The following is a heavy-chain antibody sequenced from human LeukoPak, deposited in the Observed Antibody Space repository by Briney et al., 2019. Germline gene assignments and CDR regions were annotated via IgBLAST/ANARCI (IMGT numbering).Heavy chain of an antibody. CDR1: GFTFSNAW. CDR3: TTEDYGGSYYNY. J-gene: IGHJ4*02. D-gene: IGHD1-26*01. V-gene: IGHV3-15*01. Sequence: GGSLRLSCAASGFTFSNAWMSWVRQAPGKGLEWVGRIKSKTDGGTTDYAAPVKGRFTISRDDSKNTLYLQMNSLKTEDTAVYYSTTEDYGGSYYNYWGQGTLVTVSS. CDR2: IKSKTDGGTT.